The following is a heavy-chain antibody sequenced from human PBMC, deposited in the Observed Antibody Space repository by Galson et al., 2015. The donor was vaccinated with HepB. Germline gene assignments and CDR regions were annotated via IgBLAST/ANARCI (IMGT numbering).Heavy chain of an antibody. J-gene: IGHJ1*01. Sequence: SLRLSCAASGFTFSSYAMSWVRRAPGKGLEWVSAISGSGGSTYYADSVKGRFTISRDNSKNTLYLQMNSLRAEDTAVYYCAKKGFVDYDSSGYYYWGYFQHWGQGTLVTVSS. CDR2: ISGSGGST. CDR3: AKKGFVDYDSSGYYYWGYFQH. CDR1: GFTFSSYA. V-gene: IGHV3-23*01. D-gene: IGHD3-22*01.